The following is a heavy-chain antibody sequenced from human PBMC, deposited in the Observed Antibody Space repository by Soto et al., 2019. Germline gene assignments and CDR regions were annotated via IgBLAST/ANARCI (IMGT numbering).Heavy chain of an antibody. D-gene: IGHD3-22*01. CDR1: GGYICSGGYY. V-gene: IGHV4-31*03. J-gene: IGHJ4*02. CDR2: IYYSGST. CDR3: ARSDDSSGYTAPRFDY. Sequence: PSETLSLTCTVSGGYICSGGYYWSWIRQHPGKGLEWIGYIYYSGSTYYNPSPKSRVTISVDTSKNQFSLKLSSVTAADTAVYYCARSDDSSGYTAPRFDYWGQGTLVTVSS.